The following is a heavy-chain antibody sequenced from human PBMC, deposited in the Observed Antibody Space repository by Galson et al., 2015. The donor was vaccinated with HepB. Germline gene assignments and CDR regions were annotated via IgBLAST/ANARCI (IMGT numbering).Heavy chain of an antibody. J-gene: IGHJ2*01. CDR2: INHSGST. Sequence: SETLSLTCAVYGGSFSGYYWSWIRQPPGKGREWLGEINHSGSTNYNPSVKSRVTISVDTSKNQFSLKLSSVTAADTAVYYWARRASPSGYYSIHRIPGAYWYFDLWGRGTLVTVSS. CDR1: GGSFSGYY. V-gene: IGHV4-34*01. D-gene: IGHD3-22*01. CDR3: ARRASPSGYYSIHRIPGAYWYFDL.